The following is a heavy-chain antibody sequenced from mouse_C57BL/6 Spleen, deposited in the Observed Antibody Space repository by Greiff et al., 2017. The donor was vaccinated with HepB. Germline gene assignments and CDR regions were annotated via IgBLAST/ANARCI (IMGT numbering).Heavy chain of an antibody. J-gene: IGHJ3*01. CDR3: ATYGGLAY. CDR2: IDPEDGET. D-gene: IGHD2-10*02. V-gene: IGHV14-2*01. CDR1: GFNIKDYY. Sequence: VQLQQSGAELVKPGASVKLSCTASGFNIKDYYMHWVKQRTEQGLEWIGRIDPEDGETKYDPKFKGKATITADTSSNTAYLQLSSLTSEDTAVYYCATYGGLAYWGQGTLVTVSA.